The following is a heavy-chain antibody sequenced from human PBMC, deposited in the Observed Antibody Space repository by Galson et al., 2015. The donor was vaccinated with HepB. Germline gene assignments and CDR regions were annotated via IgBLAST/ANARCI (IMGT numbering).Heavy chain of an antibody. J-gene: IGHJ4*02. Sequence: SLRLSCAASGFTFGDYAMSWFRQAPGKGLEWVGFIRSKAYGGTTEYAASVKGRFTISRDDSKSIAYLQMNSLKTEDTAVYYCTRASWRVRGVRGGFDYWGQGTLVTVSS. CDR3: TRASWRVRGVRGGFDY. CDR1: GFTFGDYA. CDR2: IRSKAYGGTT. D-gene: IGHD3-10*01. V-gene: IGHV3-49*03.